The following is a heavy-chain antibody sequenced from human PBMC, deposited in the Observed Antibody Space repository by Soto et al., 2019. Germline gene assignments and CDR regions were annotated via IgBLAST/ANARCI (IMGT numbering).Heavy chain of an antibody. D-gene: IGHD2-2*01. CDR3: AKAATYCSSTTCLRPANPDV. V-gene: IGHV3-23*01. CDR2: ISDSGGSS. J-gene: IGHJ6*02. CDR1: GFTFSSFA. Sequence: LSCAASGFTFSSFAMTWVRQGPGKGLEWVSAISDSGGSSYYADSVKGRFTISRDNSKNTLFLQMMSLRVDDMAVYYCAKAATYCSSTTCLRPANPDVWGQGTTVTVSS.